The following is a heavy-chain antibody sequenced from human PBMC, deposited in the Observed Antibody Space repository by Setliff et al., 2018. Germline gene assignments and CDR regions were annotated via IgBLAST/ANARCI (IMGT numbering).Heavy chain of an antibody. Sequence: ETLSLSCAASGLTFSNYTMNWVRQAPGKGLEWVSYISSRSTYIGYADSVKGRFTTSRDNAKKSLYLQMNSLRAEDTAIYYCAKVYRPQFSPGFDYWGQGALVTVSS. CDR3: AKVYRPQFSPGFDY. J-gene: IGHJ4*02. D-gene: IGHD6-6*01. V-gene: IGHV3-21*01. CDR2: ISSRSTYI. CDR1: GLTFSNYT.